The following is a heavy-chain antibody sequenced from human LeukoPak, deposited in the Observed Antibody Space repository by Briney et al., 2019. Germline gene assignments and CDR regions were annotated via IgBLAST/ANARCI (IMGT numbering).Heavy chain of an antibody. CDR3: ATIIGGWDRIVGATNFDY. V-gene: IGHV1-24*01. CDR2: FDPEDGET. CDR1: GYTLTELS. D-gene: IGHD1-26*01. Sequence: ASVKVSCKVSGYTLTELSMHWVRQAPGKGLEWMGGFDPEDGETIYAQKFQGRVTMTEDTSTDTAYMELSSLRSEDTAVYYCATIIGGWDRIVGATNFDYWAREPWSPSPQ. J-gene: IGHJ4*02.